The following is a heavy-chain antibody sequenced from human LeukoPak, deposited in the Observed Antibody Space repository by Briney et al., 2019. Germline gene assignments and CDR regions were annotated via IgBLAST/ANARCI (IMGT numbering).Heavy chain of an antibody. CDR3: AHYGDYRFLYYFDY. D-gene: IGHD4-17*01. Sequence: SGPTLVNPTQTLTLTCTFSGFPLSTTGVGVGWIRQPAGKALEWLALIYWNDDNRYNPSLKSRLTITKDTSKNQVVLKMTNTDPVDTATYYCAHYGDYRFLYYFDYWGQGTLVTVSS. CDR1: GFPLSTTGVG. J-gene: IGHJ4*02. V-gene: IGHV2-5*01. CDR2: IYWNDDN.